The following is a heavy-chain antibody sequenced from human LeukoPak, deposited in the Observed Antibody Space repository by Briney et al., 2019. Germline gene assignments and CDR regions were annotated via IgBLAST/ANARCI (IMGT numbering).Heavy chain of an antibody. CDR1: GGTFSSYA. CDR3: ASALYYHDSSGYQDRPNDY. V-gene: IGHV1-69*05. Sequence: SVKVSCKASGGTFSSYAISWVRQAPGQGLEWMGGIIPIFGTANYAQKFQGRVTITTDESTSTAYMELSSLRSEDTAVYYCASALYYHDSSGYQDRPNDYWGQGTLVTVSS. D-gene: IGHD3-22*01. CDR2: IIPIFGTA. J-gene: IGHJ4*02.